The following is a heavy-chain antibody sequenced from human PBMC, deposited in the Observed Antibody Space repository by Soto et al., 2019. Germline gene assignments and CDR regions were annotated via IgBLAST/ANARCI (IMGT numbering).Heavy chain of an antibody. CDR3: ARATELRYVEWSVYRGGNYAMDV. D-gene: IGHD3-3*01. CDR2: VSPDSGST. J-gene: IGHJ6*02. Sequence: QVQLVQSGAEVKKPGASVRVSCKASGYTFSDYDINWVRQATGQGLAWMGWVSPDSGSTGYAGIFQGRVTITWDRSTTTAYMDLSSLTSEDSAVYYCARATELRYVEWSVYRGGNYAMDVWGQGTTVTVSS. V-gene: IGHV1-8*01. CDR1: GYTFSDYD.